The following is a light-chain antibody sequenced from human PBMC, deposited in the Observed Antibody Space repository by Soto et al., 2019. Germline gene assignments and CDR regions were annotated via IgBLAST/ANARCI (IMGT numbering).Light chain of an antibody. J-gene: IGLJ2*01. CDR3: CSYGGSNNLV. CDR1: SSDVGNYNL. CDR2: EGS. Sequence: QSVLTQPASVSGSPGQSITISCTGTSSDVGNYNLVSWYQQHPGKDPKLMIYEGSKRPSGVSNRFSGSKSGNTASLTISGLQAEDEADYYCCSYGGSNNLVFGGGTKLTVL. V-gene: IGLV2-23*01.